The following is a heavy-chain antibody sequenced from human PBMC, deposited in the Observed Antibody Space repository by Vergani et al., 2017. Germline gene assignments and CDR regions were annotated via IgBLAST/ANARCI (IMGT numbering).Heavy chain of an antibody. CDR1: GGTFSSYA. J-gene: IGHJ6*02. D-gene: IGHD6-13*01. V-gene: IGHV1-69*13. CDR3: ARVGYSSSWHYYYYGMDV. Sequence: QVQLVQSGAEVKKPGSSVKVSCKASGGTFSSYAISWVRQAPGQGLEWMGRIIPIFGTAKYAQKFQGRVTITADESTSTAYMELSSLRSEDTAVYYCARVGYSSSWHYYYYGMDVWGQGTTVTVSS. CDR2: IIPIFGTA.